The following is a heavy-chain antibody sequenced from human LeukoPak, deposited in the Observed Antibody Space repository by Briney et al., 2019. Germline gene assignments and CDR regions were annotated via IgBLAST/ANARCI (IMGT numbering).Heavy chain of an antibody. V-gene: IGHV4-39*07. CDR3: ARAEAPYDFWSGYYAAAHFDY. Sequence: SETLSLTCTVSGGSISSSSYYWGWIRQPPGKGLEWIGSIYYSGSTYYNPSLKSRVTISVDTSKNQFSLKLSSVTAADTAVYYCARAEAPYDFWSGYYAAAHFDYWGQGTLVTVSS. D-gene: IGHD3-3*01. CDR1: GGSISSSSYY. J-gene: IGHJ4*02. CDR2: IYYSGST.